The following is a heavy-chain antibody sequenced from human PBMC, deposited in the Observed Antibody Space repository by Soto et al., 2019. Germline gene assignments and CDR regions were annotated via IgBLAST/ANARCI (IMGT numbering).Heavy chain of an antibody. J-gene: IGHJ4*02. CDR2: ISDSGGSA. CDR1: GFTFNIYA. V-gene: IGHV3-23*01. CDR3: AKRGSDGFDH. Sequence: EVQLLESGGSLVQPGGSLRLSCTASGFTFNIYAMAWVRQAPGKGLEWVSSISDSGGSAFYTDSVKGRFTISRGNSKNTLFLQMNRLRADDTAMYYCAKRGSDGFDHWGQGTLVTVSS. D-gene: IGHD1-1*01.